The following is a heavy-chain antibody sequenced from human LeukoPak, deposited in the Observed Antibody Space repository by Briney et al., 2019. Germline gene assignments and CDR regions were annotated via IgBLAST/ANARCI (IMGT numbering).Heavy chain of an antibody. V-gene: IGHV3-48*01. CDR1: GFTFSSYG. Sequence: RSGGSLRLSCAASGFTFSSYGMHWARQAPGKGLEWVSYISSSSSTIYYADSVKGRFTISRDNAKNSLYLQMNSLRAEDTAVYYCARDASLYGDYGNWFDPWGQGTLVTVSS. CDR2: ISSSSSTI. D-gene: IGHD4-17*01. CDR3: ARDASLYGDYGNWFDP. J-gene: IGHJ5*02.